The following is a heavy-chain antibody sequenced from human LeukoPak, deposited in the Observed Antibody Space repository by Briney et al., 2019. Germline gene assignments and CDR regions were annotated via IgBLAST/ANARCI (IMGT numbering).Heavy chain of an antibody. D-gene: IGHD3-22*01. V-gene: IGHV3-21*01. CDR3: ARDTSPGYSSGYYYVRWFDP. CDR1: GFTFSSYS. Sequence: GGSLRLSCAVSGFTFSSYSMNWVRQAPGKGLEWVPSISSSSSYIYYADSVKGRFTISRDNAKNSLYLQMNSLRAEDTAVNDCARDTSPGYSSGYYYVRWFDPWGQGTLVTLSA. J-gene: IGHJ5*02. CDR2: ISSSSSYI.